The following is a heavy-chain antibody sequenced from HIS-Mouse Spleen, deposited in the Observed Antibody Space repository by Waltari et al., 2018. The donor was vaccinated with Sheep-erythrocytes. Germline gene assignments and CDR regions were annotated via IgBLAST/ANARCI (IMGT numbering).Heavy chain of an antibody. CDR2: INHSGST. V-gene: IGHV4-34*01. Sequence: CAVYGGSFSGYYWSWIRQPPGKGLEWIGEINHSGSTNYNPSLKSRVTISVDTSKNQFSLKLSSVTAADTAVYYCARGPRTGDHNYWYFDLWGRGTLVTVSS. CDR3: ARGPRTGDHNYWYFDL. J-gene: IGHJ2*01. CDR1: GGSFSGYY. D-gene: IGHD7-27*01.